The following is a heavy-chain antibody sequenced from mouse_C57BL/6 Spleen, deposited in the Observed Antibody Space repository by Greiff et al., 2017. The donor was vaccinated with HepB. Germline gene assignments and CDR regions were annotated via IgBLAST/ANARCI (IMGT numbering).Heavy chain of an antibody. Sequence: EVKLVESGGGLVKPGGSLKLSCAASGFTFSSYAMSWVRQTPEKRLEWVATISDGGSYTYYPDNVKGRFTISRDNAKNNLYLQMSHLKSEDTAMYYCARDGAGSSYGGFAYWGQGTLVTVSA. CDR1: GFTFSSYA. J-gene: IGHJ3*01. V-gene: IGHV5-4*01. CDR3: ARDGAGSSYGGFAY. CDR2: ISDGGSYT. D-gene: IGHD1-1*01.